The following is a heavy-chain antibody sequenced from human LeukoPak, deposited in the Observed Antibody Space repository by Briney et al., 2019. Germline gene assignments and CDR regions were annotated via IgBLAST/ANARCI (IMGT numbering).Heavy chain of an antibody. D-gene: IGHD2-15*01. J-gene: IGHJ4*02. Sequence: ASVEVSCKASGYIFSNFFSSYGITWVRQAPGQGLEWMGWISPYNGKTKFAQKFQGIVTMTTETSTSTAYMELRRLRSDDTAVYYCARECGGSCQLALDYWGQGTLVTVSS. CDR1: GYIFSNFFSSYG. CDR3: ARECGGSCQLALDY. CDR2: ISPYNGKT. V-gene: IGHV1-18*01.